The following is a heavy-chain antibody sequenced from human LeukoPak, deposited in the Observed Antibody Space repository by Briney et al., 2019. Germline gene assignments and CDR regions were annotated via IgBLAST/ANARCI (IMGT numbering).Heavy chain of an antibody. CDR1: GFTFSSYA. V-gene: IGHV3-23*01. D-gene: IGHD3-3*01. J-gene: IGHJ4*02. CDR2: ISGSGGST. Sequence: PGGSLRLSCAASGFTFSSYAMSRVRQAPGKGLEWVSAISGSGGSTYYADSVKGRFTISRDNSKNTLYLQMNSLRAEDTAVYYCAKDPTYYDFWSGYFLGSFDYWGQGTLVTVSS. CDR3: AKDPTYYDFWSGYFLGSFDY.